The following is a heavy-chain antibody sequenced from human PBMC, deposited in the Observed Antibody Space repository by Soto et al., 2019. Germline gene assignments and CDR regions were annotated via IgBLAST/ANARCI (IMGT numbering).Heavy chain of an antibody. V-gene: IGHV3-49*03. CDR2: IRSKAYGGTT. D-gene: IGHD3-22*01. J-gene: IGHJ6*02. CDR1: GFTFGDYA. Sequence: GGSLRLSCTASGFTFGDYAMSWFRQAPGKGLEWVGFIRSKAYGGTTEYAASVKGRFTISRDDSKSIAYLQMNSLKTEDTAVYYCTRYTRYYDSPSAQLYGMDVWGQGTTVTVSS. CDR3: TRYTRYYDSPSAQLYGMDV.